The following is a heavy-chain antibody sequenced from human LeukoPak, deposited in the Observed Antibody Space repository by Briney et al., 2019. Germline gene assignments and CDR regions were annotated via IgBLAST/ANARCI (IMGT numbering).Heavy chain of an antibody. CDR1: GFTFSGNA. V-gene: IGHV3-30*02. CDR3: AKGDTS. D-gene: IGHD2-21*02. J-gene: IGHJ5*02. Sequence: PGGSLRLSCAASGFTFSGNAMTWVRQAPGKGLEWVTFIRFDGSDKYYADSVKGRFTISRDNSKNTLYLQMNSLRTEDTAVYYCAKGDTSWGQGTLVTVSS. CDR2: IRFDGSDK.